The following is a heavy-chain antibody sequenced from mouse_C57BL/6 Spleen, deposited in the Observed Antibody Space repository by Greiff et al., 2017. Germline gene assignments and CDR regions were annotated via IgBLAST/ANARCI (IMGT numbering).Heavy chain of an antibody. D-gene: IGHD1-2*01. CDR1: GYTFTSYW. V-gene: IGHV1-64*01. CDR3: AGDGHYYAMDY. Sequence: QVQLQQPGAELVKPGASVKLSCKASGYTFTSYWMHWVKQRPGQGLEWIGMIHPNSGSTNYNEKFKSKATLTVDKSSSTAYMQLSSLTSEDSAVYYCAGDGHYYAMDYWGQGTSGTVSS. J-gene: IGHJ4*01. CDR2: IHPNSGST.